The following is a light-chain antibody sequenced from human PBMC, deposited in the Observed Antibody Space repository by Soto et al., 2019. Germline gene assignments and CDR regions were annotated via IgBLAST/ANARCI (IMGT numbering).Light chain of an antibody. Sequence: EIVLTQSPGPLSLSPGERATLSCRXSQSVSSSYLAWYQQKPGQAPRLIIYGASSRATGIPDRFSGSGYGTDFTLTISRLEPEDVAVYYCQLYSTSLFTFAQGTRLEI. CDR1: QSVSSSY. CDR2: GAS. J-gene: IGKJ5*01. V-gene: IGKV3-20*01. CDR3: QLYSTSLFT.